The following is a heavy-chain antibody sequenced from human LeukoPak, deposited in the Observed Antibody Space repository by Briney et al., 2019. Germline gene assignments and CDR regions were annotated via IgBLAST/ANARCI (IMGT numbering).Heavy chain of an antibody. CDR1: GGSISSSNW. V-gene: IGHV4-4*02. CDR2: IYHSGST. CDR3: ARRTQHPAAMVDY. D-gene: IGHD2-2*01. Sequence: PSETLSLTCGVSGGSISSSNWWSWVRQPPGKGLEWIGEIYHSGSTNYNPSLKSRVTISVDKSKNQFSLKLSSMTAADTAVYYCARRTQHPAAMVDYWGQGNLVTVSS. J-gene: IGHJ4*02.